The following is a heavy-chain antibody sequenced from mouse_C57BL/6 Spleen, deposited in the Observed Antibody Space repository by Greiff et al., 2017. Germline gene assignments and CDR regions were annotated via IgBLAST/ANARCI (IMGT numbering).Heavy chain of an antibody. J-gene: IGHJ4*01. D-gene: IGHD2-2*01. CDR3: ARCGVTTDYYAMDY. CDR2: IYPSDSET. Sequence: QVQLQQPGAELVRPGSSVKLSCKASGYTFTSYWMDWVKQRPGQGLEWIGNIYPSDSETHYNQKFKDKATLTVDKSSSTAYMQLSSLTSEDSAVYYCARCGVTTDYYAMDYWGQGTSVTVSS. CDR1: GYTFTSYW. V-gene: IGHV1-61*01.